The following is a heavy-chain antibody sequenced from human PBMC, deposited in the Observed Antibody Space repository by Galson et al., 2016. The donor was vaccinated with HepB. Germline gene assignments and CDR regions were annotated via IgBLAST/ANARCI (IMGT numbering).Heavy chain of an antibody. V-gene: IGHV4-61*01. D-gene: IGHD1-26*01. CDR1: GGSVSSGSYY. Sequence: ETLSLTCTVSGGSVSSGSYYWSWIRQPPGKGLEWIGCISFSGSTNYNPSLKSRLTISVDTSKNQFSLKLSSVTAADTAVYYCARVSSGTYSNWFDPWGQGTLVTVSS. CDR3: ARVSSGTYSNWFDP. CDR2: ISFSGST. J-gene: IGHJ5*02.